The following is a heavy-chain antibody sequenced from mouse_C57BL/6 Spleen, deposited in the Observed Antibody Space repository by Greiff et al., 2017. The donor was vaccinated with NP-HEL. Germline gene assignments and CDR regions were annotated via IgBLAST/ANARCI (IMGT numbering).Heavy chain of an antibody. CDR1: GFTFSDYG. V-gene: IGHV5-15*01. J-gene: IGHJ3*01. CDR2: LSNLAYSI. CDR3: ARHELGLAY. D-gene: IGHD4-1*01. Sequence: EVKLMESGGGLVQPGGSLKLSCAASGFTFSDYGMAWVRQAPRKGPEWVAFLSNLAYSIYYADTVTGRFTISRDNAKNTLYLEMSSLRSEDTAMYYCARHELGLAYWGQGTLVTVSA.